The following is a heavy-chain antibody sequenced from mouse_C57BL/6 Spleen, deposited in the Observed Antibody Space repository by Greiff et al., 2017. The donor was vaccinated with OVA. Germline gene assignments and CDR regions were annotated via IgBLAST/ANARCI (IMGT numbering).Heavy chain of an antibody. D-gene: IGHD3-2*02. CDR3: ARGAAQAPFAY. Sequence: QVQLQQSGAELVKPGASVKLSCKASGYTFTSYWMQWVKQRPGQGLEWIGEIDPSDSYTNYNQKFKGKATLTVDTSSSTAYMQLSSLTSEDSAVYYCARGAAQAPFAYWGQGTLVTVSA. CDR1: GYTFTSYW. V-gene: IGHV1-50*01. J-gene: IGHJ3*01. CDR2: IDPSDSYT.